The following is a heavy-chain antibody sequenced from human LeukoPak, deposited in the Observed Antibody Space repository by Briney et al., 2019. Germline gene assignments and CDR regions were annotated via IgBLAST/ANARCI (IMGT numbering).Heavy chain of an antibody. CDR3: ARGGYSGYDNDY. CDR1: GYTFTGYY. CDR2: INPNSGGT. Sequence: ASVKVSCTASGYTFTGYYMHWVRQAPGQGLDWMGWINPNSGGTNFAQKFQGRVTMTRDASISTAYMELSRLRSDDTAVYYCARGGYSGYDNDYWGQGTLVTVSS. J-gene: IGHJ4*02. V-gene: IGHV1-2*02. D-gene: IGHD5-12*01.